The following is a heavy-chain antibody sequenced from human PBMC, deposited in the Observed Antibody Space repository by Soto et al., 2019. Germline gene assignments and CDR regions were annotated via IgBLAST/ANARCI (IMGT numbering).Heavy chain of an antibody. CDR3: AKDWSRDSGEDYYYYGMDA. Sequence: PGRSLRLSCAASGFTFSSYAMSLVRQAPGKGLEWVAAISGSGCSTYYADSVKGRFTISRDNSKNTLYLQMNSLRAEDTAVYYCAKDWSRDSGEDYYYYGMDAWGQWTTVTVSS. CDR1: GFTFSSYA. V-gene: IGHV3-23*01. D-gene: IGHD6-19*01. CDR2: ISGSGCST. J-gene: IGHJ6*02.